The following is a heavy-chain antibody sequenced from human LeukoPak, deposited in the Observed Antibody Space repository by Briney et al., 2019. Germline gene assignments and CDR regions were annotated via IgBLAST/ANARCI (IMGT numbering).Heavy chain of an antibody. J-gene: IGHJ4*02. CDR2: ISSSSSYI. Sequence: GSLRLSCAASGFTFSSYSMNWVRQAPGKGLEWVSSISSSSSYIYYADSVKGRFTISRDNAKNSLYLQMNSLRAEDTAVYYCARPSLRNSGSYLFDYWGQGTLVTVSS. D-gene: IGHD1-26*01. CDR3: ARPSLRNSGSYLFDY. V-gene: IGHV3-21*01. CDR1: GFTFSSYS.